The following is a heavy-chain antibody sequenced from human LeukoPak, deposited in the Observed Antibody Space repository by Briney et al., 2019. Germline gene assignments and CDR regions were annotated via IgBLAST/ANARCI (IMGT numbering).Heavy chain of an antibody. J-gene: IGHJ4*02. D-gene: IGHD3-22*01. CDR2: ICYSGST. CDR1: GGSISSYY. V-gene: IGHV4-59*08. Sequence: SETLSLTCTVSGGSISSYYWSWIRQPPGRGLEWIGYICYSGSTHYHHSLKSRVTISLDTSKNQFSLKLSSVTAADTAVYYCARSHDSRGRGYYYFDYWGQGTLVTVSS. CDR3: ARSHDSRGRGYYYFDY.